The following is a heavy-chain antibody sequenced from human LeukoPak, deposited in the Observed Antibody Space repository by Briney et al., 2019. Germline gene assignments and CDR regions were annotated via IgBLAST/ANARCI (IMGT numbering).Heavy chain of an antibody. J-gene: IGHJ4*02. CDR1: GGTFISYA. Sequence: SVTVSFMASGGTFISYAISWVRQAPGQGLEWMGGIIPIFGTANYAQKFQGRVTITADESTSTAYMELSSLRSEDTAVYYCARVGEGIAAVWYFDYWGQGTLVTVSS. CDR3: ARVGEGIAAVWYFDY. CDR2: IIPIFGTA. V-gene: IGHV1-69*13. D-gene: IGHD6-13*01.